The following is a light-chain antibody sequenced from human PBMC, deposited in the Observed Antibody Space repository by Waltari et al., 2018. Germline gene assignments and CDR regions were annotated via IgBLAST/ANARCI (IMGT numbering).Light chain of an antibody. V-gene: IGLV1-44*01. CDR1: NPNIAITT. CDR3: AAWDDSLNGFYV. J-gene: IGLJ1*01. Sequence: QPVLTQPPSASGTPGQRVTFSCSGLNPNIAITTSHWYQLLPGTAPNLLIHNNSQRPSGVPDRFSGSNSGTSASLAISGLQSEDEGAYYCAAWDDSLNGFYVFGTGTKVTVL. CDR2: NNS.